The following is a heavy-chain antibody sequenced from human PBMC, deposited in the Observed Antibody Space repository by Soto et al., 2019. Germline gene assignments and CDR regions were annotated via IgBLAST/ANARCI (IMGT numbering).Heavy chain of an antibody. CDR2: ISYDGSNK. Sequence: QVQLVESGGGVVQPGRSLRLSCAASGFTFSSYAMHWVRQAPGKGLEWVAVISYDGSNKYYADSVKGRFTISRDNSKNTLYLQMNSLRDEDTAVYYCARDIVVVVAASGEDYYYYYGMDVWGQGTTVTVSS. CDR1: GFTFSSYA. V-gene: IGHV3-30-3*01. CDR3: ARDIVVVVAASGEDYYYYYGMDV. J-gene: IGHJ6*02. D-gene: IGHD2-15*01.